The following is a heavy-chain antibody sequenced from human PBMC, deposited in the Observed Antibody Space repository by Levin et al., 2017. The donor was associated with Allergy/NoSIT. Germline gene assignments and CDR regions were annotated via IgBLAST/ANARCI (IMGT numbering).Heavy chain of an antibody. D-gene: IGHD3-3*02. CDR3: TRDHFRPGDYFDY. CDR2: IRSKAYGGTS. CDR1: GFTFGDYA. V-gene: IGHV3-49*03. Sequence: GGSLRLSCAASGFTFGDYAMNWFRQAPGKELEWVGFIRSKAYGGTSEYAASVKGRFSISRDDSKSIAYLQMNSLKTADTAVYYCTRDHFRPGDYFDYWGEGTLVTVSS. J-gene: IGHJ4*02.